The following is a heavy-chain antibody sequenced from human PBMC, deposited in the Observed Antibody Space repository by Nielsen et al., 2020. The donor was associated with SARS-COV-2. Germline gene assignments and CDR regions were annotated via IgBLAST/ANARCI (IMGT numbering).Heavy chain of an antibody. CDR1: GGSIRSNFHY. Sequence: SETLSLTCNVSGGSIRSNFHYWAWIRQPPGRGLEWIGHVYHGGDTYYNPSLQSRVTISVDTSKNQFTLRLKSVTAADTAVYFCAREERHQQMATDYWGQGNLVTVTS. D-gene: IGHD6-13*01. J-gene: IGHJ4*02. CDR2: VYHGGDT. V-gene: IGHV4-39*06. CDR3: AREERHQQMATDY.